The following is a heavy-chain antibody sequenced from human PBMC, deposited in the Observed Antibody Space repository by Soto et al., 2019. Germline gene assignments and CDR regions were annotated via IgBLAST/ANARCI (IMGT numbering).Heavy chain of an antibody. CDR2: IIPIFGTA. Sequence: QVQLVQSGAEVKKPGSSVKVSCKASGGTFSSYAISWVRQAPGQGLEWMGGIIPIFGTANYAQKLQGRVTISADEPTSTDYMELSSMRSEDTAVYYCARVGTTPDDERCYYFDYWGQGTLVTVSS. CDR3: ARVGTTPDDERCYYFDY. CDR1: GGTFSSYA. V-gene: IGHV1-69*01. J-gene: IGHJ4*02. D-gene: IGHD4-17*01.